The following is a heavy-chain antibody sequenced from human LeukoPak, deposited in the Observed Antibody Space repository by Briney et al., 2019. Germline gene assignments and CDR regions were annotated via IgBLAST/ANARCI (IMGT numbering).Heavy chain of an antibody. D-gene: IGHD4-17*01. CDR2: IYYSGST. J-gene: IGHJ4*02. CDR1: GGSISSGDYY. CDR3: ARDLGYGDFDY. Sequence: PSQTLSLTCTVSGGSISSGDYYWSWIRQPPGKGLEWIGYIYYSGSTYYNPSLKSRVTILVDTSKNQFSLKLSSVTAADTAVYYCARDLGYGDFDYWGQGTLVTVSS. V-gene: IGHV4-30-4*01.